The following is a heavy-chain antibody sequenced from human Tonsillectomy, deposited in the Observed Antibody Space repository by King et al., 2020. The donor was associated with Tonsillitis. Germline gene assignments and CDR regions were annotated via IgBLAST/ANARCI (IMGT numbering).Heavy chain of an antibody. CDR3: AREDFSSKYFDS. CDR1: RGTFSNYA. CDR2: IIPILGLT. D-gene: IGHD4-11*01. V-gene: IGHV1-69*04. Sequence: QLVQSGAEVKKPGSSVKVSCKASRGTFSNYAVSWVRQAPGQGLEWVGRIIPILGLTNYAQKFQGRVTITADKSTSTAYLELSSVRSEDTAAYFCAREDFSSKYFDSWGQGTLVSVSS. J-gene: IGHJ4*02.